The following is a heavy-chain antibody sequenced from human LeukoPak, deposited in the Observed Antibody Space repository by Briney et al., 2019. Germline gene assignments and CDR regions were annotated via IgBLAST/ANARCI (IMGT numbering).Heavy chain of an antibody. CDR1: GGTFSSYA. Sequence: ASVKVSCKASGGTFSSYAISWVRQAPGQGLEWMGGIIPIFGTANYAQKFQGRVTITTDESTSTAYMELSSLRSEDTAVYYCARSYCSSTSCPVYYHYGMDVWGQGTTVTVSS. V-gene: IGHV1-69*05. CDR2: IIPIFGTA. J-gene: IGHJ6*02. CDR3: ARSYCSSTSCPVYYHYGMDV. D-gene: IGHD2-2*01.